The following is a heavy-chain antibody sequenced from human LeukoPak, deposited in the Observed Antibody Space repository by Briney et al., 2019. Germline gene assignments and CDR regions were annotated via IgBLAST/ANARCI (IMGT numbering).Heavy chain of an antibody. Sequence: ASVKVSCKASGYTFTAYYMNWVRQAPGQGLEWMGWINPNTGDTNSAQRFQGRVTMTRDTSISTVYMEVSRLRSDDTAVYYCARRYCSSTSCYYYYMDVWGKGTTVTVSS. V-gene: IGHV1-2*02. CDR1: GYTFTAYY. J-gene: IGHJ6*03. D-gene: IGHD2-2*01. CDR3: ARRYCSSTSCYYYYMDV. CDR2: INPNTGDT.